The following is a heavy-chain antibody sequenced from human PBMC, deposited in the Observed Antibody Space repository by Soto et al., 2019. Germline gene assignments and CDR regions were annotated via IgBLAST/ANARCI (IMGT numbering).Heavy chain of an antibody. CDR3: ANPVGLTIYG. V-gene: IGHV3-23*01. CDR1: GFTFSSYA. Sequence: EVQLLESGGGLVQPGGSLRLSCAASGFTFSSYAMSWVRQAPGKGVWWVSAISGSGGSTYYAVSVKGRFTISRDNSEYTRYLHMNSLRAEDTDVYYCANPVGLTIYGWGQGTMVTVSS. CDR2: ISGSGGST. D-gene: IGHD3-3*01. J-gene: IGHJ3*01.